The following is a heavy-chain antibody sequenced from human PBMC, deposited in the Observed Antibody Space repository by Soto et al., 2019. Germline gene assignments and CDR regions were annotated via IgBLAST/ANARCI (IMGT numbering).Heavy chain of an antibody. V-gene: IGHV1-18*01. CDR3: TWGYCYGTRRGDYFGMEV. CDR2: ISAYNSNT. Sequence: QVQLVQSGAEVRKPGASVKVSCKAFGYTFTNYGITWVRQAPGQGLEWMGWISAYNSNTNYAQKLQGRVTMTTDTSTTTAYMAMRSLRPHRTAIYDCTWGYCYGTRRGDYFGMEVWGQGTTVAVSS. CDR1: GYTFTNYG. D-gene: IGHD5-18*01. J-gene: IGHJ6*02.